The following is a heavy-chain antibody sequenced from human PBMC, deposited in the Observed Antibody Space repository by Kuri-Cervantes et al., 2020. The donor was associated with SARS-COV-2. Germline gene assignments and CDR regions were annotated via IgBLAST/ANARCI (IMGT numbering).Heavy chain of an antibody. Sequence: SLKISCAASGFTFSDYYMSWIRQAPGKGLEWVSYVSSSSSYTNYAVSVTGRFTILSNNAKTSLYLQMNSLRAEDTAVYYCARIVGGSSWFNPWGQGTLVTVSS. D-gene: IGHD1-26*01. V-gene: IGHV3-11*06. CDR2: VSSSSSYT. J-gene: IGHJ5*02. CDR3: ARIVGGSSWFNP. CDR1: GFTFSDYY.